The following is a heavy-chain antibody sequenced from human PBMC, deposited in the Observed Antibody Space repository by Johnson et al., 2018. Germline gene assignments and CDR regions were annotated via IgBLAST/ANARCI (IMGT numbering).Heavy chain of an antibody. CDR3: VRGSYSTGYIGTFDY. CDR2: ISSDGKTK. CDR1: GFTFSTYA. V-gene: IGHV3-30*04. D-gene: IGHD3-22*01. Sequence: QVQLVQSGGGVVQPGRSLRLSCAASGFTFSTYAMHWVRQAPGKGLEWVAVISSDGKTKYYGDSVKGRFTISRDNSKKTLFLQGNNLRTEETAVYYCVRGSYSTGYIGTFDYCGQGTLVTVSS. J-gene: IGHJ4*02.